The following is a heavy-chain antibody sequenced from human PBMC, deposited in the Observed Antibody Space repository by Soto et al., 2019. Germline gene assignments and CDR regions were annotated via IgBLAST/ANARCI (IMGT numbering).Heavy chain of an antibody. CDR2: IKEDGSEK. V-gene: IGHV3-7*05. CDR3: ARDVF. Sequence: EVQLVESGGGLVQPGGSLRLSCAASGFTFSNFWMSWVRQAPGKGLEWVAAIKEDGSEKNYVDSVRGRFTIYRDNAKNSLYLQMISLRADDTAVYYCARDVFWGQGSLVSVSS. J-gene: IGHJ4*02. CDR1: GFTFSNFW.